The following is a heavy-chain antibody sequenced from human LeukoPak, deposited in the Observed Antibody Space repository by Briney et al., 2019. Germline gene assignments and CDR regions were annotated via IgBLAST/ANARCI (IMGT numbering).Heavy chain of an antibody. CDR2: IIPILGIA. Sequence: SVKVSCKASGGTLSSYAISWVRQAPGQGLEWMGRIIPILGIANYAQKFQGRVTITADKSTSTAYMELSSLRSEDTAVYYCARDIRWFDPWGQGTLVTVSS. CDR3: ARDIRWFDP. V-gene: IGHV1-69*04. CDR1: GGTLSSYA. J-gene: IGHJ5*02.